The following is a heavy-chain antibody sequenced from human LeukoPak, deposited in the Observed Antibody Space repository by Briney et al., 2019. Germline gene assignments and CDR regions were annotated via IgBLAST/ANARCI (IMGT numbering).Heavy chain of an antibody. V-gene: IGHV1-69*04. CDR1: GGTFSSYA. Sequence: SVKVSCKASGGTFSSYAISWVRQAPGQGLEWMGRIIPILGIANYAQKFQGRVTITADKSTSTAYMELSSLRSEDTAVYYCARDKWPVVPELPFYWGQGTLVTVSS. CDR2: IIPILGIA. D-gene: IGHD1-26*01. J-gene: IGHJ4*02. CDR3: ARDKWPVVPELPFY.